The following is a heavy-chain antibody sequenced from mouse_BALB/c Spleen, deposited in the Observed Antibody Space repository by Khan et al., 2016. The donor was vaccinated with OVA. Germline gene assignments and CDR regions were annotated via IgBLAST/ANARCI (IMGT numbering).Heavy chain of an antibody. CDR1: GFTFSSYS. CDR2: ISSGGDYT. D-gene: IGHD4-1*01. V-gene: IGHV5-6*01. J-gene: IGHJ3*01. Sequence: EVHLVESGGDLVKPGGSLKFSCAASGFTFSSYSMSWVRQTPDKRLEWVATISSGGDYTYYSDNVKGQFTISRDNAKNTLYLQMSSLKSEDTAMYYCASHLTGSFAYWGQGTLVTVSA. CDR3: ASHLTGSFAY.